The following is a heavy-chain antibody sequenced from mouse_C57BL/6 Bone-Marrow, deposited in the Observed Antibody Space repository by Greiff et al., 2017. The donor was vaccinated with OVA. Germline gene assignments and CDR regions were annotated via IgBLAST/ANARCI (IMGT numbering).Heavy chain of an antibody. CDR3: TSYGNFDY. CDR2: IDPENGDT. CDR1: GFNIKDDY. D-gene: IGHD2-1*01. Sequence: EVQLQQSGAELVRPGASVKLSCTASGFNIKDDYMHWVKPRPEQGLEWIGWIDPENGDTEYASKFQGKATITADTSSNTAYLQLSSLTSEDTAVYYCTSYGNFDYCGQGTTLTVSS. V-gene: IGHV14-4*01. J-gene: IGHJ2*01.